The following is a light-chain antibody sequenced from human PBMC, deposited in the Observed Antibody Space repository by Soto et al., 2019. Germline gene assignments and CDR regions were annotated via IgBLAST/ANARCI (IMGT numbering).Light chain of an antibody. Sequence: QSVLTQPPSVSAAPGQKVIISCSGSSSNIGNNYVSWYQQLPGTAPRLVIYDNDKRPSTIPDRFSGSKSGTSATLAITGLQTGDEADYYCGTWDSSLRGGVFGGGTQLTVL. J-gene: IGLJ3*02. CDR3: GTWDSSLRGGV. V-gene: IGLV1-51*01. CDR1: SSNIGNNY. CDR2: DND.